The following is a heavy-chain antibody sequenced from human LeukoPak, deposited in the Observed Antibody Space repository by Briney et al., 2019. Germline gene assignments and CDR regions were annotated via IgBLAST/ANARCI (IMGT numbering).Heavy chain of an antibody. CDR3: ARVLQNYYHLDV. CDR1: GVSINSHY. J-gene: IGHJ6*03. D-gene: IGHD3-3*01. Sequence: PSETLSLTCTVSGVSINSHYWSWTRQPPGKGLEWIGFIYDSGSANYRSSLESRVTMTLDTSKNQFSLKLNSVTAADTAVYYCARVLQNYYHLDVWGKGATVTVSS. V-gene: IGHV4-59*11. CDR2: IYDSGSA.